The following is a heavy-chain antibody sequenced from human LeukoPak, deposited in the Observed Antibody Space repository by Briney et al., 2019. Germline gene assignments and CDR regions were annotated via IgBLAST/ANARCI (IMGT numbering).Heavy chain of an antibody. J-gene: IGHJ5*02. CDR1: GGSISSGDYY. D-gene: IGHD3-22*01. CDR3: ARDQTGDYYDSSGYYSWFDP. Sequence: SQTLSLTCTVSGGSISSGDYYWSWIRQPPGTGLEWIGYIYYSGSTYYNPSLKSRVTISVDTSKNPFSLKLSSVTAADTAVYYCARDQTGDYYDSSGYYSWFDPWGQGTLVTVSS. CDR2: IYYSGST. V-gene: IGHV4-30-4*01.